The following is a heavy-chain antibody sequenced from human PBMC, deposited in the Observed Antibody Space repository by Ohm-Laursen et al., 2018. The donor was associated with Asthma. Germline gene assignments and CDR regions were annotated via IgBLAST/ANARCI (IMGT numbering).Heavy chain of an antibody. Sequence: SLRLSCAASGFTFRSYAIHWVRQAPGKGLEWVAVSGTYFDGGLKYYADSVNGRFTVSRDDSKNTPYLQMNSLRPDDTAVYYCARDVMEWYLPAFDFWGQGTLVTVSS. CDR3: ARDVMEWYLPAFDF. V-gene: IGHV3-30-3*01. J-gene: IGHJ4*02. CDR2: SGTYFDGGLK. CDR1: GFTFRSYA. D-gene: IGHD3-3*01.